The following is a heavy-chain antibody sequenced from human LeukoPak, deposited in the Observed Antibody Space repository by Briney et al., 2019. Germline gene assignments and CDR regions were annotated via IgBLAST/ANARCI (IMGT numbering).Heavy chain of an antibody. CDR2: ISGSGGST. Sequence: PGGSLRLSCAAWGFTFSSYAMSWVRQAPGKGLEWVSAISGSGGSTYYADSVKGRFTISRDNSKNTLYLQMNSLRAEDTAVYYCAKCLASYYYYMDVWGKGTTVTVSS. CDR1: GFTFSSYA. V-gene: IGHV3-23*01. J-gene: IGHJ6*03. CDR3: AKCLASYYYYMDV. D-gene: IGHD5-12*01.